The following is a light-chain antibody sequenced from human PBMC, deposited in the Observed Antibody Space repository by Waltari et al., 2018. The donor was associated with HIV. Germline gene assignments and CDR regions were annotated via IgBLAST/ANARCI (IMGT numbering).Light chain of an antibody. CDR2: DAS. CDR1: QTINSNF. Sequence: VLTQSPVSLCLSPGERATLSCGARQTINSNFLAWYQQRLGLPPSLLIYDASKRASGVPDRFSGAGSGTDFTLTINRLDPEDSAVYFCQQYSSSPWTFGQGTKV. CDR3: QQYSSSPWT. J-gene: IGKJ1*01. V-gene: IGKV3D-20*01.